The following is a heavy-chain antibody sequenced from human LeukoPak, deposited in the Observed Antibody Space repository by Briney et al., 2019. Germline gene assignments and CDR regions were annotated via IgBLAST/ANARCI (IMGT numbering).Heavy chain of an antibody. CDR3: VKETSSGNFVTIDC. V-gene: IGHV3-23*01. CDR2: ITGDGGGT. D-gene: IGHD1-26*01. J-gene: IGHJ4*02. CDR1: GFTFRNYV. Sequence: GSLRLSCVASGFTFRNYVMSWVRQTPEKGLEWVSAITGDGGGTNHADSVKGRFFTSRDNSKNTLYMQMNSLRAEDTAVYYCVKETSSGNFVTIDCWGQGALVTVSS.